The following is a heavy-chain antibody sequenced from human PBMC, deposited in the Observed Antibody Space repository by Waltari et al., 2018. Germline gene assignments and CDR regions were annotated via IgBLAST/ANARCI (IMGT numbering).Heavy chain of an antibody. V-gene: IGHV3-53*01. CDR2: IYSGGNT. D-gene: IGHD6-19*01. Sequence: EVQLVESGGNLIQPGGSLRLSCAASGFTVRHNFISWVRQAPGKGLELVSIIYSGGNTYYAGSVKGRFTISRDNYKNMVYLEMNSLRAEDTAVYYCAKQSPSYTRGWYPLESWGPGTLVTVSP. CDR1: GFTVRHNF. CDR3: AKQSPSYTRGWYPLES. J-gene: IGHJ4*02.